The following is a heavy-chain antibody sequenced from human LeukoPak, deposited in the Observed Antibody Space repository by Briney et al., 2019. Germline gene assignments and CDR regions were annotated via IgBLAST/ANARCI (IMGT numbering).Heavy chain of an antibody. CDR1: GFTFSTYS. CDR2: ISSSSSSM. CDR3: ARDRPLDY. Sequence: KSGGSLRLSCAASGFTFSTYSMNWIRQAPGKGLEWVSSISSSSSSMYYADSVKGRFTISRDNAKNSLFLQMNSLRAEDTAVYYCARDRPLDYWGPGTLVTVSS. V-gene: IGHV3-21*01. J-gene: IGHJ4*02.